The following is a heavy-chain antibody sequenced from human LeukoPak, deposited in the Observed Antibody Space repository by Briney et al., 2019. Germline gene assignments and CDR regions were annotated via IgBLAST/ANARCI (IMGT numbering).Heavy chain of an antibody. CDR3: VGYYYDSSGYYRSDAFDI. D-gene: IGHD3-22*01. V-gene: IGHV3-23*01. J-gene: IGHJ3*02. Sequence: GGSLRLSCAASGFTFSSYAMSWVRQAPGKGLEWVSAISGSGGSTYYADSVKSRFTISRDNSKNTLYLQMNSLRAEDTAVYYCVGYYYDSSGYYRSDAFDIWGQGTMVTVSS. CDR2: ISGSGGST. CDR1: GFTFSSYA.